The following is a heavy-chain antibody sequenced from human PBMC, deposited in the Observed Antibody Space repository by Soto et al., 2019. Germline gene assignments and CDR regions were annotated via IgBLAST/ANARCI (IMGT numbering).Heavy chain of an antibody. CDR3: ARLLEGYYDFWSGPSLNWFDP. CDR1: GGSFSGYY. J-gene: IGHJ5*02. CDR2: INHSGST. D-gene: IGHD3-3*01. V-gene: IGHV4-34*01. Sequence: PSQTLSLTCAVYGGSFSGYYWSWIRQPPAKGMEWIGEINHSGSTNYNPSLKSRVTISVDTSKNQFSLKLSSVTAADTAVYYCARLLEGYYDFWSGPSLNWFDPWVQGTLVTVSS.